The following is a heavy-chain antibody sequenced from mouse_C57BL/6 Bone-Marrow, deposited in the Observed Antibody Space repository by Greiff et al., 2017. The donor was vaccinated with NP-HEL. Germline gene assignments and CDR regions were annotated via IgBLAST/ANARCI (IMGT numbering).Heavy chain of an antibody. D-gene: IGHD2-12*01. V-gene: IGHV5-17*01. CDR1: GFTFSDYG. J-gene: IGHJ4*01. CDR3: ARRYRGLYYYAMDY. CDR2: ISSGSSTI. Sequence: EVQGVESGGGLVKPGGSLKLSCAASGFTFSDYGMHWVRQAPEKGLEWVAYISSGSSTIYYADTVKGGFTISRDNAKNTLFLQMTSLMSEDTAMYYCARRYRGLYYYAMDYWGQGTSVTVSS.